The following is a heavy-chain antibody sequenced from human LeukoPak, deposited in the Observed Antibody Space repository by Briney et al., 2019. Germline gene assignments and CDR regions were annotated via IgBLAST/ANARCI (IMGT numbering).Heavy chain of an antibody. V-gene: IGHV1-46*01. D-gene: IGHD4-17*01. CDR1: GYTFTSYY. Sequence: ASVKVSCKASGYTFTSYYVHWVRQAPGQGLEWMGIINPSGGSASYAQKFQGRVTMTRDMSTSTVYMELSSLRSEDTAVYYCARAHYGDSFDYWGQGTLVTVSS. CDR3: ARAHYGDSFDY. J-gene: IGHJ4*02. CDR2: INPSGGSA.